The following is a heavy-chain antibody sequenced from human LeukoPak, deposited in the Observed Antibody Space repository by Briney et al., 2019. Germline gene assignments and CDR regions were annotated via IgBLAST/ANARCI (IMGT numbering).Heavy chain of an antibody. CDR2: ISNDGSRK. V-gene: IGHV3-30*03. J-gene: IGHJ4*02. CDR1: GFTFSRHG. CDR3: ARDRAWNYFDY. Sequence: GGSLRLSCAPSGFTFSRHGMHWVRQAPGKGLEWVAIISNDGSRKYYAHSVEGRFTISRDNSKNTLYLQMDSLRAEDTAVYYCARDRAWNYFDYWGQGTLVTVSP. D-gene: IGHD3-3*01.